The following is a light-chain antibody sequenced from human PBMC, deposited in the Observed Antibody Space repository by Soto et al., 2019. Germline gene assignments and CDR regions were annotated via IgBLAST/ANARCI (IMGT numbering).Light chain of an antibody. CDR2: DTS. J-gene: IGKJ4*01. V-gene: IGKV3-15*01. CDR3: QRYNNWPLT. Sequence: VMTHSPATLDLSPGEGVTLSCRASQGIRDTLAWYRQKPGQTPRLLIYDTSARATGVPARFSGSSSGPEXTLTINSLQSEDFAIYCCQRYNNWPLTFGGGTQV. CDR1: QGIRDT.